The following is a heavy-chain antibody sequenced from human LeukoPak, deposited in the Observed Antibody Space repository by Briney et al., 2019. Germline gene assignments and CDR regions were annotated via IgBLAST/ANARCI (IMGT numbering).Heavy chain of an antibody. CDR1: GFTFSSYA. Sequence: GGSLRLSCAASGFTFSSYAMHWVRQAPGKGLEWVAVISYDGSNKYYADSVKGRFTISRDDSRNTLYLQMNSLRGDDTAVYYCAKDVGKWESLHFFGYWGQGTLVTVSS. V-gene: IGHV3-30*04. D-gene: IGHD1-26*01. J-gene: IGHJ4*02. CDR3: AKDVGKWESLHFFGY. CDR2: ISYDGSNK.